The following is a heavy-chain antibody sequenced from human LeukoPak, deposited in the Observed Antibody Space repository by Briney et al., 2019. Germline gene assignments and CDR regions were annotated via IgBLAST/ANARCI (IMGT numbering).Heavy chain of an antibody. Sequence: GGSLRLSCAASGFTFSNAWMSWVRQAPGKGLEWVGRIKSKTDGGTTDYAAPVKGRFTISRDDSKNTLYLQMNSLKTEDTAVYYCTTGSYYYDSSGYYCYWGQGTLVTVSS. D-gene: IGHD3-22*01. CDR2: IKSKTDGGTT. J-gene: IGHJ4*02. V-gene: IGHV3-15*01. CDR1: GFTFSNAW. CDR3: TTGSYYYDSSGYYCY.